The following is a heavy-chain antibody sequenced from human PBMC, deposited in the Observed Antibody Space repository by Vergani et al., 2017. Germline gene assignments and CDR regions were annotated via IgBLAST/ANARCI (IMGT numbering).Heavy chain of an antibody. CDR2: VSYSGST. J-gene: IGHJ4*02. V-gene: IGHV4-39*01. Sequence: QLQLQESGPGLVKPSETLSLTCSVSGGSISSSNDYWGWIRQSPGKGLEWIGSVSYSGSTYYNPSLKSRVTISVDTSKNQFSVKLSSVTAADSAVYYCARQRPGSGWSPGDFDDWGQGILVTVSS. CDR1: GGSISSSNDY. D-gene: IGHD6-19*01. CDR3: ARQRPGSGWSPGDFDD.